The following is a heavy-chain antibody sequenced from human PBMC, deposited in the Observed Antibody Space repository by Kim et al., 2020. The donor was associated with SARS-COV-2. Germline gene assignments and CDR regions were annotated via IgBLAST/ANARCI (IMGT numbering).Heavy chain of an antibody. J-gene: IGHJ6*02. Sequence: ASVKVSCKASGYTFTGYYMHWVRQAPGQGLEWMGWINPNSGGTNYAQKFQGRVTMTRDTSISTAYMELSRLRSDDTAVYYCARAQRPNWNWGYYYGMDVWGQGTTVTVSS. CDR3: ARAQRPNWNWGYYYGMDV. CDR1: GYTFTGYY. D-gene: IGHD1-7*01. V-gene: IGHV1-2*02. CDR2: INPNSGGT.